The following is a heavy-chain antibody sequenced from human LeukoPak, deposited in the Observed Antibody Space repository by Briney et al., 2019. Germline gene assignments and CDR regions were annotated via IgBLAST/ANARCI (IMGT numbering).Heavy chain of an antibody. J-gene: IGHJ5*02. V-gene: IGHV1-18*01. CDR1: GYTSTSYG. D-gene: IGHD2-2*02. CDR2: ISAYNGNT. CDR3: ARGYCSSTSCYIDP. Sequence: ASVKVSCKASGYTSTSYGISWVRQAPGQGLEWMGWISAYNGNTNYAQKLQGRVTMTTDTSTSTAYMELRSLRSDDTAVYYCARGYCSSTSCYIDPWGQGTLVTVSS.